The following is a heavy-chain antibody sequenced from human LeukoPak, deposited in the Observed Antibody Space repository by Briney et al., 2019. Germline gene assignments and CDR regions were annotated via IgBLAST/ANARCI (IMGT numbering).Heavy chain of an antibody. CDR1: GFTFSSYE. CDR3: ARDSELGAMDV. V-gene: IGHV3-48*03. J-gene: IGHJ6*04. D-gene: IGHD1-26*01. Sequence: GGSLRLSCAASGFTFSSYEMNWVRQAPGKGLEWVSYISSSGSTIYYADSVKGRFTISRDNAKNSLYLQMNSLRAEDTAVYYCARDSELGAMDVWGKGTTVTVSS. CDR2: ISSSGSTI.